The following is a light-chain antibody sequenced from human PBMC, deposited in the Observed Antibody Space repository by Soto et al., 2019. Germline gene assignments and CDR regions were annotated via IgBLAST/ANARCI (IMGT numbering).Light chain of an antibody. Sequence: QSVLTQPPSASGTPGQRVTISCSGSSSNIGTYTVNWYQQVPGTAPKLLIYSNNQRPSGVPDRFSGSMSGTSASLAISGLQSEDEADYYCAAWDASLNGVIFGGGTKVTVL. CDR1: SSNIGTYT. J-gene: IGLJ2*01. V-gene: IGLV1-44*01. CDR3: AAWDASLNGVI. CDR2: SNN.